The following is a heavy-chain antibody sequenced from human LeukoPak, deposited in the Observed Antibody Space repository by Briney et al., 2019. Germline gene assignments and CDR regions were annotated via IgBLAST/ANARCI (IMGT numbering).Heavy chain of an antibody. Sequence: PSETLSLTCTVSASGDSFSSYHWSWLRQPPGKGLEWIGYISSSGSTSCNLSLKSRVTISVDTSKNQFSLKLSSVTAADTAVYYCARVGRGDHTWGSYYCDHWGQGTLVSVSS. D-gene: IGHD3-16*01. CDR2: ISSSGST. V-gene: IGHV4-59*01. CDR3: ARVGRGDHTWGSYYCDH. CDR1: ASGDSFSSYH. J-gene: IGHJ4*02.